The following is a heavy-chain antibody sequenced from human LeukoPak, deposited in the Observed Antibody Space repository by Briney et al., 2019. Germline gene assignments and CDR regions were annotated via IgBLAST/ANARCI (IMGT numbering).Heavy chain of an antibody. CDR3: ARHPGSHCSTATCYTGGVFDY. Sequence: SETLSLTCSVSGGSISSTDYYWGWIRQPPGKGLEWIGSIYYTGSTFYNPSLKSRVTISADTSKNQLSLKLSSVTAADTAVYYCARHPGSHCSTATCYTGGVFDYWGQGTLVTVSS. D-gene: IGHD2-2*02. CDR1: GGSISSTDYY. V-gene: IGHV4-39*01. CDR2: IYYTGST. J-gene: IGHJ4*02.